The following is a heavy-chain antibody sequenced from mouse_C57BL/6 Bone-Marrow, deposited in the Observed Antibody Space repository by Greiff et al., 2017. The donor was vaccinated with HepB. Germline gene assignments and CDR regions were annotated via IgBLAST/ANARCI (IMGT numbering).Heavy chain of an antibody. V-gene: IGHV1-62-2*01. D-gene: IGHD1-2*01. CDR2: FYPGSGSI. Sequence: QVHVKQSGAELVKPGASVKLSCKSSGYTFTEYTIHWVKQRSGQGLEWIGWFYPGSGSIKYNEKFKDKATLTADKSSSTVYMELSRLTSEDSAVYFCARHETAIPSYWYFDVWGTGTTVTVSS. J-gene: IGHJ1*03. CDR3: ARHETAIPSYWYFDV. CDR1: GYTFTEYT.